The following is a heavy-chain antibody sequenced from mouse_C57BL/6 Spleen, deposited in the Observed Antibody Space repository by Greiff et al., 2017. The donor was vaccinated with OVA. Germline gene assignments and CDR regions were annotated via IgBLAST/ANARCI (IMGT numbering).Heavy chain of an antibody. CDR2: ISYDGSN. CDR1: GYSITSGYY. CDR3: ARGGYYGSSDWYFDV. D-gene: IGHD1-1*01. V-gene: IGHV3-6*01. J-gene: IGHJ1*03. Sequence: EVQLQQSGPGLVKPSQSLSLTCSVTGYSITSGYYWNWIRQFPGNKLEWMGYISYDGSNNYNPSLKNRISITRDTSKNQFFLKLNSVTTEDTATYYCARGGYYGSSDWYFDVWGTGTTVTVSS.